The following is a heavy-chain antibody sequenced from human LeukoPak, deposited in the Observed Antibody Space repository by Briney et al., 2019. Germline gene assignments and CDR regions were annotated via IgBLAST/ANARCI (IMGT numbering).Heavy chain of an antibody. CDR3: ARDTWGGTSCYDY. V-gene: IGHV3-7*01. J-gene: IGHJ4*02. CDR2: TKPDGSAE. D-gene: IGHD2-2*01. Sequence: GGSLRLSCAASGFTFRNYWMGWVRQAPGKGLEWVANTKPDGSAEYYADSVRGRFTISRDNAKDSLYLQMNGLRAEDTAVYYCARDTWGGTSCYDYWGQGTLVTVSS. CDR1: GFTFRNYW.